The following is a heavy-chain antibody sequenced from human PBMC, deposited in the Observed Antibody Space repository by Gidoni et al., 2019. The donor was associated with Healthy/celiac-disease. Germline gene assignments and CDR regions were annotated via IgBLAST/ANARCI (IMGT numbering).Heavy chain of an antibody. CDR3: ARAPLHLFAAADDYYMDV. CDR1: GGSISSGSYY. D-gene: IGHD6-13*01. J-gene: IGHJ6*03. Sequence: QVQLQESGPGLVKPSQTLSLTCTVSGGSISSGSYYWSWIRQPAGKGLEWIGRIYTSGSTNYNPSLKSRVTISVDTSKNQFSLKLSSVTAADTAVYYCARAPLHLFAAADDYYMDVWGKGTTVTVSS. CDR2: IYTSGST. V-gene: IGHV4-61*02.